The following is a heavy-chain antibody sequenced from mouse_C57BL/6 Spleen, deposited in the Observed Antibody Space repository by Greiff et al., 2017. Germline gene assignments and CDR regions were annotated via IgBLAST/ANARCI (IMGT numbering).Heavy chain of an antibody. CDR2: INPDTGGT. J-gene: IGHJ4*01. Sequence: QVQLQESGAELVRPGASVTLSCKASGYTFTDYDMDWVKQTPVHGLEWIGAINPDTGGTVYNQKFKGKATLTGDKSSSTAYMELRSLTSEDTAVYYCARYCLSAMDYWGRGTSVTVSS. V-gene: IGHV1-15*01. CDR1: GYTFTDYD. CDR3: ARYCLSAMDY.